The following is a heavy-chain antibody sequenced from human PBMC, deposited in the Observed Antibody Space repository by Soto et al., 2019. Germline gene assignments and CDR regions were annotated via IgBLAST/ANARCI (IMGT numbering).Heavy chain of an antibody. V-gene: IGHV3-9*01. CDR2: ISWNSGSI. CDR1: GFTFDDYA. D-gene: IGHD5-18*01. Sequence: TGGSLRLSCAASGFTFDDYAMHWVRQAPGKGLEWVSGISWNSGSIDYADSVKGRFTISRDNAKNSLYLQMNNVRTEDTALYYCAKDAWIQLWSYFDNCGQGTLVTVSS. CDR3: AKDAWIQLWSYFDN. J-gene: IGHJ4*02.